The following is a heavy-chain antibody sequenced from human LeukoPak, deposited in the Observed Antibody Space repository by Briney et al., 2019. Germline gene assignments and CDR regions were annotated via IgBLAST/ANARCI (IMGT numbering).Heavy chain of an antibody. D-gene: IGHD6-19*01. CDR3: TRDFQWSFDF. J-gene: IGHJ4*02. CDR2: IACKAYGETT. Sequence: GGSVRLSCAASGFTVSSNYMSWVRQAPGKGLEWLCFIACKAYGETTECAASVRGRFTISRDDSKSITYLQMNRLKTEDTAVYYCTRDFQWSFDFWGQGTLVTDSP. V-gene: IGHV3-71*01. CDR1: GFTVSSNY.